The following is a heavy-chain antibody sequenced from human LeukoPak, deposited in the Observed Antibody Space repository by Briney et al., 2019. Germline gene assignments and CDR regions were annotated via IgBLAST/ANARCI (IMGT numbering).Heavy chain of an antibody. V-gene: IGHV1-24*01. J-gene: IGHJ4*02. Sequence: ASVKVSCKVSGYTLTELSMHWVRQAPGKGLEWMGGFDPEDGETIYAQKFQGRVTMTEDTSTDTACMELSSLRSEDTAVYYCATLYYDSSGLWFDYWGQGTLVTVSS. CDR3: ATLYYDSSGLWFDY. D-gene: IGHD3-22*01. CDR1: GYTLTELS. CDR2: FDPEDGET.